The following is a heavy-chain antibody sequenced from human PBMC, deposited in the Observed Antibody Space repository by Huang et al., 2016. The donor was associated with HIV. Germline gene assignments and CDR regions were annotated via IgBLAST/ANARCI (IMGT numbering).Heavy chain of an antibody. CDR1: GYMFTKYW. J-gene: IGHJ5*02. Sequence: EVQLVQSGAEVKKPGESLKISCKGSGYMFTKYWLGGLRQLPGKGLEWIGIIYPGDSDTSNSPSFQGQVTISADKSLTTAYLQWSSLKASDTAIYYCARHDGARPGWVDNWGQGTLVTVSS. CDR3: ARHDGARPGWVDN. D-gene: IGHD4-17*01. V-gene: IGHV5-51*01. CDR2: IYPGDSDT.